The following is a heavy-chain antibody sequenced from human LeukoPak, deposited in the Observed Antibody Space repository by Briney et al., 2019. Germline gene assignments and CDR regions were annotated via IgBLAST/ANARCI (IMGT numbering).Heavy chain of an antibody. CDR3: ARVEEGYGSGRRENYYYYYMDV. V-gene: IGHV4-59*01. CDR1: GGSISSYY. D-gene: IGHD3-10*01. CDR2: IHYSGST. Sequence: PSETLSLTCTVFGGSISSYYWSWIRQPPGKGLEWIGYIHYSGSTNYNPSLKSRVTISVDTSKNQFSLKLTSVTAADTAAYYCARVEEGYGSGRRENYYYYYMDVWGKGTTVTISS. J-gene: IGHJ6*03.